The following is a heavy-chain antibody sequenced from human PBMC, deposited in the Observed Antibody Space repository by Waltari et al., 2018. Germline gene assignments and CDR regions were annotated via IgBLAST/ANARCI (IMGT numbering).Heavy chain of an antibody. CDR1: EPPFSNTV. CDR3: AKGPYCSGGNCYQPYFDY. J-gene: IGHJ4*02. D-gene: IGHD2-15*01. CDR2: ISAGGDVT. V-gene: IGHV3-23*01. Sequence: VQLLESGGGSVRPGGSFRLSCVAPEPPFSNTVMNWFGQAPGKGLEWVSAISAGGDVTYYADSVKGRFTISTDNSKNTLYLQMNSLRAEDTAVYYCAKGPYCSGGNCYQPYFDYWGQGTLVTVSS.